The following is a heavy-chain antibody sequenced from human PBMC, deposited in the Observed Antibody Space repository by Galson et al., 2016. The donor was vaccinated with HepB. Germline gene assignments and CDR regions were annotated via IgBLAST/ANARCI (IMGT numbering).Heavy chain of an antibody. Sequence: LRLSCAASGFTFSSYSMIWVRQAPGKGLEWVSFISSSSSSIYYADSVKGRFTVSRDDSKNTLYLQMNSLRAEDTAVYYCARDGNPGGYFDYWGQGTLVTVSS. V-gene: IGHV3-21*01. CDR2: ISSSSSSI. CDR1: GFTFSSYS. J-gene: IGHJ4*02. D-gene: IGHD1-1*01. CDR3: ARDGNPGGYFDY.